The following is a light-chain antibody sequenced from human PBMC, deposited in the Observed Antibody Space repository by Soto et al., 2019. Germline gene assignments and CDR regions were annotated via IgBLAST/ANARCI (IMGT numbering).Light chain of an antibody. CDR1: SSDVGSYNL. Sequence: QSVLTQPASVSGSPGQSITISCTGTSSDVGSYNLVSWYQQHPGKAPKLMIYEGSKRPSGVSNRFSGSKSGNTASLTISGLQAEDVADYYCCSYAGSSTFYVFGTGTKVTV. V-gene: IGLV2-23*01. J-gene: IGLJ1*01. CDR3: CSYAGSSTFYV. CDR2: EGS.